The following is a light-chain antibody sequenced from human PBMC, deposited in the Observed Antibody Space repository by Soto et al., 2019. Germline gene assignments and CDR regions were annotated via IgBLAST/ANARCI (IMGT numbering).Light chain of an antibody. V-gene: IGLV2-8*01. CDR3: TSYARSNNDVV. Sequence: QSALTQPPSASGSPGQSVTISCTGTYSDVGGYNFVSWYQQYPGKAPKLMIYEVSKRPSGVPDRFSGSKSGNTASLTVSGLQAEDEADYYCTSYARSNNDVVFGGGTKLTVL. J-gene: IGLJ2*01. CDR2: EVS. CDR1: YSDVGGYNF.